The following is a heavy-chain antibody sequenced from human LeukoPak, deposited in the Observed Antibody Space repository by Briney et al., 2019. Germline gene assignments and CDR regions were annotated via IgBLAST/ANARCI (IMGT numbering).Heavy chain of an antibody. CDR3: AKATTGSPSRWFDP. CDR2: ISGGGGRT. V-gene: IGHV3-23*01. Sequence: GGSLRLSCVASGFMFNKYGMSWVRQAPGKGLEWVSVISGGGGRTYYGDSVKGRFTISRDNPKSTLYLEMNSLRAEDTAIYYCAKATTGSPSRWFDPWGQGALVTVSS. D-gene: IGHD3-10*01. CDR1: GFMFNKYG. J-gene: IGHJ5*02.